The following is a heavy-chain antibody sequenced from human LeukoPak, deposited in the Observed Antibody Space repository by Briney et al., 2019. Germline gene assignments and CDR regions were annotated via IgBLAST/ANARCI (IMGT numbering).Heavy chain of an antibody. V-gene: IGHV3-33*01. Sequence: GGSLRLSCAASGFIFSSYGMHWVRQAPGKGLEWVAVIWYDGSNKYYADSVKGRFTISRDNSENTLYLQMNSLRVEDTAVYYCARGYLSSGWHRLGYWGQGTLVTVSS. J-gene: IGHJ4*02. CDR2: IWYDGSNK. CDR3: ARGYLSSGWHRLGY. D-gene: IGHD6-19*01. CDR1: GFIFSSYG.